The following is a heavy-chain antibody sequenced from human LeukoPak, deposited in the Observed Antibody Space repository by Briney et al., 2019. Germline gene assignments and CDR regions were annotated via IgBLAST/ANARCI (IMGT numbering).Heavy chain of an antibody. Sequence: PGRSLRLSCAASGFTFNNYGMHWVRQAPGKGLEWVAVISYDGPNKYYADSVKGRFTISRDNSKNTQYLQMNSLRTEDTAVYYCARDLFFRSGYSYGNRGAFDIWGQGTMVTVSS. J-gene: IGHJ3*02. V-gene: IGHV3-30*03. CDR3: ARDLFFRSGYSYGNRGAFDI. D-gene: IGHD5-18*01. CDR2: ISYDGPNK. CDR1: GFTFNNYG.